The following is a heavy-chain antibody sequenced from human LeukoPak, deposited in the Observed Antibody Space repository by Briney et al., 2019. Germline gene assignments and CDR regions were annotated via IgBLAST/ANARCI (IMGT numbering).Heavy chain of an antibody. J-gene: IGHJ4*02. CDR3: ARVDVLSGG. CDR2: ISGGGGST. D-gene: IGHD2-8*01. V-gene: IGHV3-23*01. Sequence: GGSLRLSCAASGFTVSSNYMSWVRQAPGKGLEWVSTISGGGGSTYYADSVKGRFTISRDNSKNTLYLQVNSLRAEDTAVYYCARVDVLSGGWGQGTLVTVSS. CDR1: GFTVSSNY.